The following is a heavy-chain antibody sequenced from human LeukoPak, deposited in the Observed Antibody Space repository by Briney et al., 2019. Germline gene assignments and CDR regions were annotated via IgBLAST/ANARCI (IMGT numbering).Heavy chain of an antibody. CDR1: GFIFSSYA. CDR2: ISGSGGST. Sequence: GGSLRLSCAASGFIFSSYAMSWVRQAPGKGLEWVSAISGSGGSTYYADSVKGRFTISRDNSKNTLYLQMNSLRAEDTAVYYCANTKYYYGSGSSAADYWGQGTLVTVSS. V-gene: IGHV3-23*01. J-gene: IGHJ4*02. CDR3: ANTKYYYGSGSSAADY. D-gene: IGHD3-10*01.